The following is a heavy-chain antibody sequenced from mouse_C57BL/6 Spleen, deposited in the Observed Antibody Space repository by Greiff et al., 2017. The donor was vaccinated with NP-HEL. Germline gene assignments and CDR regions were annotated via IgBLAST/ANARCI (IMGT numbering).Heavy chain of an antibody. CDR3: TGGYDYDGYAMDY. CDR2: IRLKSDNYAT. V-gene: IGHV6-3*01. D-gene: IGHD2-4*01. CDR1: GFTFSNYW. J-gene: IGHJ4*01. Sequence: DVQLQESGGGLVQPGGSMKLSCVASGFTFSNYWMNWVRQSPERGLEWVAQIRLKSDNYATHYAESVKGRFTISRDDSKSSVYLQMNNLRAADTGIYYCTGGYDYDGYAMDYWGQGTSVTVSS.